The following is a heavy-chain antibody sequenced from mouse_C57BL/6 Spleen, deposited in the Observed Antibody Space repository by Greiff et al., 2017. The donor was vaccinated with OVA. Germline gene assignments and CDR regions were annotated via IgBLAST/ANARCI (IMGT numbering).Heavy chain of an antibody. Sequence: QVQLQQPGTDLVKPGASVKLSCKASGYTFTSYWMYWVKQRPGQGLEWIGNINPSNGGTNYNEKFKSKATMTLDKSSNTAYMQLSILTSEDSAVYYCARRHPVVDSIDYWGQGTSVTVSS. CDR2: INPSNGGT. CDR3: ARRHPVVDSIDY. J-gene: IGHJ4*01. V-gene: IGHV1-53*01. D-gene: IGHD1-1*01. CDR1: GYTFTSYW.